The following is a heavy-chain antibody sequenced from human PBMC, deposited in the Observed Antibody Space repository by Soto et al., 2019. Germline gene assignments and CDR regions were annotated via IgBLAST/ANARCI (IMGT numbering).Heavy chain of an antibody. Sequence: EVQLLESGGGLVQPGGSLRLSCAASGFTFSSYGMSWVRQAQGKGLEWVSGISGSGGRTDYGDSVKGRFTISRDNSKNKQYLQKDRLRTEDTAVYFLAKFVVGVLFDSFEIWGQGTMVTVSS. CDR3: AKFVVGVLFDSFEI. CDR1: GFTFSSYG. J-gene: IGHJ3*02. D-gene: IGHD2-21*01. CDR2: ISGSGGRT. V-gene: IGHV3-23*01.